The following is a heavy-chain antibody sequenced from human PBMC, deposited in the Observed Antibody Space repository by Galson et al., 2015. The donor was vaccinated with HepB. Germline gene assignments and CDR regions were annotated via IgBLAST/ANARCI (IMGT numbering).Heavy chain of an antibody. D-gene: IGHD6-6*01. CDR3: AKDGLGGQLGYYFDY. CDR1: GFTFSSYA. V-gene: IGHV3-23*01. Sequence: SLRLSCAASGFTFSSYAMSWVRQAPGKGLEWVSAISGSGGSTYYADSVKGRFTISRDNSKNTLYLQMNSLRAEDTAVYYCAKDGLGGQLGYYFDYWGQGTLVTVSS. CDR2: ISGSGGST. J-gene: IGHJ4*02.